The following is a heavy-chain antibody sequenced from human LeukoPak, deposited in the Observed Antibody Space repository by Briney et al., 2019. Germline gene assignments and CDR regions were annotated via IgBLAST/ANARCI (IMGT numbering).Heavy chain of an antibody. CDR1: GFTFSDYY. J-gene: IGHJ4*02. Sequence: GGSLRLSCGASGFTFSDYYMTWIRQAPGKGLESVAYISGSGSVIVYADSVKGRFTISRDNAQNSLYLQMNSLTDEDTAVYYCSRDPRPCDYWGQGTLVTVSS. CDR2: ISGSGSVI. CDR3: SRDPRPCDY. V-gene: IGHV3-11*04.